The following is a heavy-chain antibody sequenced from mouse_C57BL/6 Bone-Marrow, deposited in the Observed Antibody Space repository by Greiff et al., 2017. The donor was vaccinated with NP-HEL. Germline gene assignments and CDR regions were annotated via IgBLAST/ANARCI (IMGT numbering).Heavy chain of an antibody. V-gene: IGHV7-3*01. D-gene: IGHD2-5*01. CDR2: IRNKANGYTT. CDR3: ARYTYYSNDRYFDV. CDR1: GFTFTDYY. J-gene: IGHJ1*03. Sequence: EVKLMESGGGLVQPGGSLSLSCAASGFTFTDYYMSWVRQPPGKALEWLGFIRNKANGYTTEYSASVKGRFTISRDTSQSILYLQMNALRAEDSATYYCARYTYYSNDRYFDVWGTGTPVTVAS.